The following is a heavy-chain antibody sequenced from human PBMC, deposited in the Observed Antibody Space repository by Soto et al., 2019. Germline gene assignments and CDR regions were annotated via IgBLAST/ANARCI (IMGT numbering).Heavy chain of an antibody. CDR2: ICYSGST. CDR3: ANGRGGSSWFDY. CDR1: GGSISSNY. Sequence: QVQLQESGPGLVKPSETLSLTCTVSGGSISSNYWSWIRHPPGKGLEWIGNICYSGSTIYNPSLKSRVPIAIDTSKTPFSQDLISVSAADTAVYYCANGRGGSSWFDYWGQGTLVTVSS. J-gene: IGHJ4*02. V-gene: IGHV4-59*01. D-gene: IGHD6-13*01.